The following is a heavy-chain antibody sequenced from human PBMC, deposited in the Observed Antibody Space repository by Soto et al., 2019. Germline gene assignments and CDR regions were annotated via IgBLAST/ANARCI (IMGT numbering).Heavy chain of an antibody. J-gene: IGHJ6*02. CDR2: IIPISGTA. V-gene: IGHV1-69*01. CDR3: ARSQGSSTSLEIYYYYYYGMDV. CDR1: GGTFSSYA. D-gene: IGHD2-2*01. Sequence: QVQLVQSGAEVKKPGSSVKVSCKASGGTFSSYAMSWVRQAPGQGIEWMGGIIPISGTANYAQKFQGRVTITADESTSTAYMELSSLRSEDTAVYYCARSQGSSTSLEIYYYYYYGMDVWGQGTTVTVSS.